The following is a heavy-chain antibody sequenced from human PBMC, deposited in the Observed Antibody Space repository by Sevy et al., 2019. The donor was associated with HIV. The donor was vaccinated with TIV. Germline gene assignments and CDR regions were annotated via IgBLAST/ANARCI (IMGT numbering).Heavy chain of an antibody. V-gene: IGHV1-18*01. CDR1: GYTFTSYG. CDR2: ISAYNGNT. CDR3: ARWFEFNFGVVNYGMDV. D-gene: IGHD3-3*01. Sequence: ASVKVSCKASGYTFTSYGISWVRQAPGQGLEWMGWISAYNGNTNYAQKLQGRVTMTTDTSTSTAYMELRSLRSDDTAVYYCARWFEFNFGVVNYGMDVWGQGTTVTDSS. J-gene: IGHJ6*02.